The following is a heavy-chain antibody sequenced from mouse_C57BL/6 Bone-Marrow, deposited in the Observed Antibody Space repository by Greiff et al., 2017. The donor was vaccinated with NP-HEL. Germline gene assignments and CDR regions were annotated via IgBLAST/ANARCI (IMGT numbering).Heavy chain of an antibody. J-gene: IGHJ3*01. V-gene: IGHV1-39*01. D-gene: IGHD3-2*02. CDR3: ARTGQLSLSFAY. CDR2: INPNYGTT. CDR1: GYSFTDYN. Sequence: EVKLMESGPELVKPGASVKISCKASGYSFTDYNMNWVKQSNGKSLEWIGVINPNYGTTSYNQKFKGKATLTVDQSSSTAYMQLNSLTSEDSAVYYCARTGQLSLSFAYWGQGTLVTVSA.